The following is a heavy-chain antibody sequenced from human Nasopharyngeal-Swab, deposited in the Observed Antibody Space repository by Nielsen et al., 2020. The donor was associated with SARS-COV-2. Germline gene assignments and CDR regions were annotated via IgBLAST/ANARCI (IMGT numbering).Heavy chain of an antibody. V-gene: IGHV1-69*13. CDR2: IIPIFGTA. CDR3: ARVRGRSSSFQGGMDV. J-gene: IGHJ6*02. Sequence: SVKVSCKASGGTFSSYAISWVRQAPGQGLEWMGGIIPIFGTANYAQEFQGRVTITADESTSTAYMELSSLRSEDTAVYYCARVRGRSSSFQGGMDVWGQGTTVTVSS. D-gene: IGHD6-6*01. CDR1: GGTFSSYA.